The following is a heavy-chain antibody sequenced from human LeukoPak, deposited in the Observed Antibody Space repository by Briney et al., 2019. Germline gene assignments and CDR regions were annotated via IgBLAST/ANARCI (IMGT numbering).Heavy chain of an antibody. CDR2: INPNSGGT. D-gene: IGHD1-1*01. V-gene: IGHV1-2*02. CDR1: GYTFTGYY. Sequence: ASVKVSCKASGYTFTGYYMHWVRQAPGQGLEWMGWINPNSGGTNYAQKFQGRATMTRDTSISTAYMELSRLRSDDTAVYYCARDRTTGTRRFDYWGQGTLVTVSS. J-gene: IGHJ4*02. CDR3: ARDRTTGTRRFDY.